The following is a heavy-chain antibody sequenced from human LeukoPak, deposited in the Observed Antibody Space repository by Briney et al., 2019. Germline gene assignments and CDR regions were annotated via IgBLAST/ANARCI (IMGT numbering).Heavy chain of an antibody. J-gene: IGHJ4*02. V-gene: IGHV3-53*01. Sequence: GVSLRLSCTASGLSVSDNYITWVRHAPGEGLDWVSKIYPNSSTYYTDSEKGRFPISRDNSKNTLNLQINSLGLEDTAVYYFARAWKGDYWGQGSLVTVSS. CDR2: IYPNSST. CDR3: ARAWKGDY. CDR1: GLSVSDNY. D-gene: IGHD1-1*01.